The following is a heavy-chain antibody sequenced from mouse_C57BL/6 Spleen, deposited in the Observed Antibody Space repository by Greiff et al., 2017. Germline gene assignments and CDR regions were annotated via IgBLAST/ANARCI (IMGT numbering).Heavy chain of an antibody. Sequence: VQLQQPGAELVMPGASVKLSCKASGYTFTSYWMHWVKQRPGQGLEWIGEIDPSDSYTNYNQKFKGKSTLTVDKSSSTAYMQLSSLTSEDSAVYYGDRGEYGSSAWFAYWGQGTLVTVSA. CDR3: DRGEYGSSAWFAY. CDR1: GYTFTSYW. J-gene: IGHJ3*01. V-gene: IGHV1-69*01. CDR2: IDPSDSYT. D-gene: IGHD1-1*01.